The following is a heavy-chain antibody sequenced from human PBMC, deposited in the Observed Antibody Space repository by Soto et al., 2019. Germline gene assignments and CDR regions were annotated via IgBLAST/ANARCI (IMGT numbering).Heavy chain of an antibody. CDR3: AGDPDSHYNDSHASSYP. CDR2: IIPIIGII. J-gene: IGHJ5*02. CDR1: GGTFSTYT. Sequence: QVQLVQSGAEVKKPGSSVKVSCKASGGTFSTYTITWVRQVPGQGLEWMGRIIPIIGIINYAQKFQGRVTISADKFTGTAYMELTGLRSDDTAVYYCAGDPDSHYNDSHASSYPWGQGTLVTVSS. D-gene: IGHD4-4*01. V-gene: IGHV1-69*08.